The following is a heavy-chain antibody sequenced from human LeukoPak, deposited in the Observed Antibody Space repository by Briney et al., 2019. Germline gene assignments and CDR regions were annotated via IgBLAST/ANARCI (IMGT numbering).Heavy chain of an antibody. V-gene: IGHV3-23*01. Sequence: GGSLRLSCAASGFPFSAYATSCVRQAPGKGLEWVSAVSGSGSTIYYAGSVKGRSTISRDNSKSTLYLQMNSLRAEDTAVYYCAKSDYYDSSGHPSSFEYWGQGTLVTVSS. CDR1: GFPFSAYA. J-gene: IGHJ4*02. D-gene: IGHD3-22*01. CDR2: VSGSGSTI. CDR3: AKSDYYDSSGHPSSFEY.